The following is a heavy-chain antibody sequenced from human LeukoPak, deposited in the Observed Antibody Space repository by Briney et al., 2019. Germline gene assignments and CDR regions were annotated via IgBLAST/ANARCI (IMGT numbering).Heavy chain of an antibody. V-gene: IGHV1-69*05. CDR1: GGTFSSYA. CDR3: ASIAAAGFWFDP. J-gene: IGHJ5*02. D-gene: IGHD6-13*01. Sequence: SVKVSCKASGGTFSSYAISWLRHAPGQGLEWMGRIIPIFGTANYAQKFQGRVTITTDESTSTAYMELSSLRSEDTAVYYCASIAAAGFWFDPWGQGTLVTVSS. CDR2: IIPIFGTA.